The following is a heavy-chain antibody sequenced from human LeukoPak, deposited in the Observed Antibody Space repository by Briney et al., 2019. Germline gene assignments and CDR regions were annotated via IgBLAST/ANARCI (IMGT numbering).Heavy chain of an antibody. CDR3: ATLVSTRYYFDY. CDR1: DYSISSGYGYY. CDR2: IYHRGIT. J-gene: IGHJ4*02. V-gene: IGHV4-38-2*02. Sequence: SETLSLTCTVSDYSISSGYGYYWGWSRQPPGKGVEWGGNIYHRGITYYNHFNSSVKSPVTISIDTSKNQFSLRLTSVTAADTAVYFCATLVSTRYYFDYWGKGTLVTVSS. D-gene: IGHD5/OR15-5a*01.